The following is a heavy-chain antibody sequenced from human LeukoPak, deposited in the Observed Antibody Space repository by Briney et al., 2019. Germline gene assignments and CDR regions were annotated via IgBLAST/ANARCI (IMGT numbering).Heavy chain of an antibody. CDR1: GFNFDDYA. J-gene: IGHJ2*01. D-gene: IGHD5-24*01. V-gene: IGHV3-9*01. CDR3: TRRAARWQFDL. CDR2: IDWKTGNG. Sequence: GGSLRLSCAVSGFNFDDYAMHWVRQAPGRGLEWVSGIDWKTGNGIYADSVKGRFTISRDNAKNSLYLQMSSLRAEDTALYYCTRRAARWQFDLWGRGTLLTVSS.